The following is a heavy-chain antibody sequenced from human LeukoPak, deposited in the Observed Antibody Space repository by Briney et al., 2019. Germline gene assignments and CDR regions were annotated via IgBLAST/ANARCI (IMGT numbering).Heavy chain of an antibody. CDR1: GYTSPFYG. J-gene: IGHJ6*03. V-gene: IGHV1-8*01. CDR2: MNPNSGNT. CDR3: ARGPEYSSSSGRYDYYVSSGYYYMDV. D-gene: IGHD6-6*01. Sequence: ASVKVSCKVSGYTSPFYGITWVRQATGQGLEWMGWMNPNSGNTGYAQKFQGRVTITRNTSISTAYMELSSLRSEDTAVYYCARGPEYSSSSGRYDYYVSSGYYYMDVWGKGTTVTVSS.